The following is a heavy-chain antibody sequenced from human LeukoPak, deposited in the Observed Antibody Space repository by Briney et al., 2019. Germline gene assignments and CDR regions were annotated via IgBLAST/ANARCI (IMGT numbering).Heavy chain of an antibody. V-gene: IGHV4-61*02. D-gene: IGHD1-1*01. Sequence: SETLSLTCTVSGGSISSGSYYWRWIRQPAGKGLEWIGRIYTSGSTNYNPSLKSRVTISVDTSKNQFSLKLSSVTAADTAVYYCARLGTGGYWGQGTLVTVSS. CDR3: ARLGTGGY. CDR1: GGSISSGSYY. J-gene: IGHJ4*02. CDR2: IYTSGST.